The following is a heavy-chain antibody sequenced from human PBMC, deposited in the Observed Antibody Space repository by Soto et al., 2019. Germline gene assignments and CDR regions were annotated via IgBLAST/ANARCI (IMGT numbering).Heavy chain of an antibody. D-gene: IGHD4-17*01. V-gene: IGHV3-48*03. CDR3: VRDLHEPLAADVLREAN. Sequence: EMQLVQSGGGLVQPGGSLRLPCAASGFTFSSYEMHWVRQAPGKGLEWISYISSSGTGTYYADSVRGRFTMSRDNTKNSVSLQMYSLRAEDTAIYYCVRDLHEPLAADVLREANWGQGTQVTVSS. CDR2: ISSSGTGT. J-gene: IGHJ4*02. CDR1: GFTFSSYE.